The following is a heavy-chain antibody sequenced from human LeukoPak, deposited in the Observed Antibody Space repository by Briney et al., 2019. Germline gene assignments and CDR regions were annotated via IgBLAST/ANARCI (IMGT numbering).Heavy chain of an antibody. J-gene: IGHJ4*02. D-gene: IGHD5-12*01. Sequence: ASVKVSCKASGFDFRDYFIHWVRQAPGEGLEWMGSINPDTEDSKIAQQFQGRVTMTRDTSISTAYMELSRLRSDDTAVYYCARDGGQVATISYFDYWGQGTLVTVSS. V-gene: IGHV1-2*02. CDR3: ARDGGQVATISYFDY. CDR2: INPDTEDS. CDR1: GFDFRDYF.